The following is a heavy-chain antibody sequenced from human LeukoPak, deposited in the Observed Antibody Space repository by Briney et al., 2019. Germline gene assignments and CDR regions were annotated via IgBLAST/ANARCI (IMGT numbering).Heavy chain of an antibody. CDR3: ARGSSSNSWYFDY. J-gene: IGHJ4*02. V-gene: IGHV6-1*01. D-gene: IGHD6-13*01. Sequence: PSQTLSLTCAISGDSVSSNSATWTWIGQSPSRGLEWLGRTYYRSKWYNDYAVSVKSRITINPDTSRNQFSLQLNSVTPEDTAVYYCARGSSSNSWYFDYWGQGTLVTVSS. CDR2: TYYRSKWYN. CDR1: GDSVSSNSAT.